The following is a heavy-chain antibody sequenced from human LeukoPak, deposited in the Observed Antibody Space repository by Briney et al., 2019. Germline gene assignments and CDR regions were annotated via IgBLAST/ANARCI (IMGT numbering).Heavy chain of an antibody. V-gene: IGHV4-59*01. CDR1: GGSISTYY. CDR2: IYYSGST. D-gene: IGHD4-23*01. J-gene: IGHJ6*02. Sequence: SETLSLTCTVSGGSISTYYWSWIRQPPGKGLEWIGYIYYSGSTNYNPSLKSRVTISIDTSKNQFSLKLSSVTAADTAVYYCARPANSPYYAMDVWGQGTTVTVSS. CDR3: ARPANSPYYAMDV.